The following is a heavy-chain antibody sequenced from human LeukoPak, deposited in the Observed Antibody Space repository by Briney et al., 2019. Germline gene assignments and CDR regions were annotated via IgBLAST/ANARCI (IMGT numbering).Heavy chain of an antibody. V-gene: IGHV3-23*01. CDR1: GLTVTNAW. J-gene: IGHJ3*02. CDR2: ISGSGGST. Sequence: GGSLRLSCAASGLTVTNAWMNWVRQAPGKGLEWVSVISGSGGSTYYADSVKGRFTISRDNSKNTLYLQMNSLRAEDTAVYYCAKGSGSKAFDIWGQGTMVTISS. CDR3: AKGSGSKAFDI. D-gene: IGHD3-10*01.